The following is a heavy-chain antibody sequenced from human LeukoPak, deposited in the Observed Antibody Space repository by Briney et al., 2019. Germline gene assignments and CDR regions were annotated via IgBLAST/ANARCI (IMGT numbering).Heavy chain of an antibody. D-gene: IGHD5-18*01. V-gene: IGHV1-69*04. J-gene: IGHJ5*02. CDR3: ASIQLWLGWFDP. CDR2: IIPILGIA. CDR1: GYTFTSYA. Sequence: ASVKVSCKASGYTFTSYAISWVRQAPGQGLEWMGRIIPILGIANYAQKFQGRVTITADKSTSTAYMELSSLRSEDTAVYYCASIQLWLGWFDPWGQGTLVTVSS.